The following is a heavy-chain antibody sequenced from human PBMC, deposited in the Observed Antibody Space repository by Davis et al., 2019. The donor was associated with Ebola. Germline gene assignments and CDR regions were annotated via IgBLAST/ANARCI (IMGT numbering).Heavy chain of an antibody. D-gene: IGHD1-26*01. J-gene: IGHJ4*02. Sequence: GESLKISCAASGFTFSSYEMNWVRQAPGKGLEWVSYISTSSSTIYYADSVKGRFTISRDNAKNSLYLQMNSLRDEDTAVYYCARQRGTDYWGQGTLVTVSS. V-gene: IGHV3-48*02. CDR3: ARQRGTDY. CDR1: GFTFSSYE. CDR2: ISTSSSTI.